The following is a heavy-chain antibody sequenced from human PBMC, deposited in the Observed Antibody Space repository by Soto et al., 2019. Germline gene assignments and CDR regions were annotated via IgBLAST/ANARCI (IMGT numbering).Heavy chain of an antibody. Sequence: GESLKISCKGSGFTFTSYWIAWVRQMPGKGLEWMGIIYPGDSDSSYSPSFQGQVTISADKSINTTYLHWSSLKASDTAIYYCAKHEGYCSTTTCSNFDYWGQGTLVTVSS. CDR1: GFTFTSYW. V-gene: IGHV5-51*01. J-gene: IGHJ4*02. CDR2: IYPGDSDS. CDR3: AKHEGYCSTTTCSNFDY. D-gene: IGHD2-2*01.